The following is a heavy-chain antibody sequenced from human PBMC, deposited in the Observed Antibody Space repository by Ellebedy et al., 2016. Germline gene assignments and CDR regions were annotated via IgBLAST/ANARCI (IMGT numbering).Heavy chain of an antibody. D-gene: IGHD3-10*01. V-gene: IGHV3-48*01. CDR2: ISSSSSTI. CDR3: AREANYYGSGFPIDY. Sequence: GESLKISCAASGFTFSSYSMNWVRQAPGKGLEWVSYISSSSSTIYYADSVKGRFTISRDNAKNSLYLQMNGLRAEDTAVYYCAREANYYGSGFPIDYWGQGTLVTVSS. J-gene: IGHJ4*02. CDR1: GFTFSSYS.